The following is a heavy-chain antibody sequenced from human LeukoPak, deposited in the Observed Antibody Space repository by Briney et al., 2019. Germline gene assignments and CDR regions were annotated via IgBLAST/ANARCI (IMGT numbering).Heavy chain of an antibody. V-gene: IGHV4-39*01. D-gene: IGHD6-19*01. Sequence: PSETLSLTCTVSGGSISSSSYYWGWIRQPPGKGLEWIGSIYYSGSTYYNPSLKSRVTISVDTPKNQFSLKLSSVTAADTAVYYCASPAVAGHDYWGQGTLVTVSS. J-gene: IGHJ4*02. CDR3: ASPAVAGHDY. CDR2: IYYSGST. CDR1: GGSISSSSYY.